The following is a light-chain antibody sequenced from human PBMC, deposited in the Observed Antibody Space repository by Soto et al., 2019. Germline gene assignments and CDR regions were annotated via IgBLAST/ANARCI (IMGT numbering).Light chain of an antibody. V-gene: IGLV2-11*01. CDR3: CSYVNTDTWV. CDR2: GVS. CDR1: NSDVGGCNY. Sequence: QSALTQPRSVSGSPGQSVTISCTGTNSDVGGCNYVSWYQQYPGKAPKLMISGVSERPSGVPDRFSGSKSGNTASLTISGLQAEDEADYYCCSYVNTDTWVFGGGTKVTLL. J-gene: IGLJ3*02.